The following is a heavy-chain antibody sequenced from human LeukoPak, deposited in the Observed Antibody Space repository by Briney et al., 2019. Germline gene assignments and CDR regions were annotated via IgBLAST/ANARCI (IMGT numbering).Heavy chain of an antibody. CDR1: GFTFSDYW. Sequence: GGSRSLSFAAPGFTFSDYWMHWVGQAPGKGLVWVSRIISDGTSATYADSVKGRFTMSRDNAKNTLYLEMNSLRADDTAVYYCARDARYNIDVWGQGTTVTVSS. V-gene: IGHV3-74*01. J-gene: IGHJ6*02. D-gene: IGHD3-9*01. CDR3: ARDARYNIDV. CDR2: IISDGTSA.